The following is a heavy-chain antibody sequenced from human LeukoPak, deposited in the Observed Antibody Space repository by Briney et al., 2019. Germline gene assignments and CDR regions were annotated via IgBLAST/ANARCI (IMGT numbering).Heavy chain of an antibody. Sequence: SETLSLTCTVSGGSISSYDWSWIRQPAGKGLEWIRRIYTSGSTKYNPSLKSRVTMSLDTSKKQFSLKLSSVTAADTAVYYCARVTWAYSGSYYFDYWGQGTLVTVSS. D-gene: IGHD1-26*01. CDR1: GGSISSYD. J-gene: IGHJ4*02. CDR2: IYTSGST. CDR3: ARVTWAYSGSYYFDY. V-gene: IGHV4-4*07.